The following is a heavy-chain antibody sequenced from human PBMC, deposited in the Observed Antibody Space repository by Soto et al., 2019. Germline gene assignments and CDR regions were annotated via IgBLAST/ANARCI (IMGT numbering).Heavy chain of an antibody. Sequence: QVQLVQSGAEVKKPGASVKVSCKVSGYTLTELSMHWVRQAPGKGLEWMGGFDPEDGETIYAQKFQGRVTMTEDTSTDPAYMELSRLRAEDTAVYSCATAARLTIFGVVTIPQFDYWGQGTLVTVSS. D-gene: IGHD3-3*01. V-gene: IGHV1-24*01. CDR1: GYTLTELS. J-gene: IGHJ4*02. CDR2: FDPEDGET. CDR3: ATAARLTIFGVVTIPQFDY.